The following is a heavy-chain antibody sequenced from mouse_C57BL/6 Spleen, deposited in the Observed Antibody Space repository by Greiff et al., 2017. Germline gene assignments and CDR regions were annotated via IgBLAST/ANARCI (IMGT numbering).Heavy chain of an antibody. CDR1: GYTFTDYE. Sequence: VQLQQSGAELVRPGASVTLSCKASGYTFTDYEMHWVKQTPVHGLEWIGAIDPETGGTAYNQKFKGKAILTADKSSSTAYMELRSLTSEDSAVYYCTNSNWFAYWGQGTLVTVSA. J-gene: IGHJ3*01. CDR2: IDPETGGT. D-gene: IGHD2-5*01. CDR3: TNSNWFAY. V-gene: IGHV1-15*01.